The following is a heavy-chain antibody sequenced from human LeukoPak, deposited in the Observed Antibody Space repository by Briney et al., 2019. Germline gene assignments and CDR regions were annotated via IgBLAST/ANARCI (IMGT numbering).Heavy chain of an antibody. D-gene: IGHD6-13*01. Sequence: SETLSLTCTVSGGSISSYYWSWIRQPPGKGLEWVGYIYYSGSTNYNPSLKSRVTISVDTSKNQFSLKLSSVTAADTAVYYCARDLQQLGLDAFDIWGQGTMVTVSS. CDR3: ARDLQQLGLDAFDI. V-gene: IGHV4-59*01. J-gene: IGHJ3*02. CDR2: IYYSGST. CDR1: GGSISSYY.